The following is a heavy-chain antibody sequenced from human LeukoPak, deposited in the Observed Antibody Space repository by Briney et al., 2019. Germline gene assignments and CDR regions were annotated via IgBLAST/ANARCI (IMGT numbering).Heavy chain of an antibody. V-gene: IGHV4-39*01. CDR1: GGSINTPNYY. D-gene: IGHD6-19*01. Sequence: SETLSLTCTVSGGSINTPNYYWGWIRQTPGKGLEWIGNIFYSGGTYYSPSLTSRVTISLDTSRNQFSLKLSSVTAADTAVYYCARHLGSAVAGNYYYYMDVWGKGTTVTISS. CDR3: ARHLGSAVAGNYYYYMDV. J-gene: IGHJ6*03. CDR2: IFYSGGT.